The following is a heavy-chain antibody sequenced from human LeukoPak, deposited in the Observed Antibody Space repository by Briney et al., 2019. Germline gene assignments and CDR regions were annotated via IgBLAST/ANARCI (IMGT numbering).Heavy chain of an antibody. J-gene: IGHJ4*02. CDR2: ISYSGST. CDR3: ARQYSSSSEAYFDY. Sequence: SETLSLTCTVSGGSISSSSYYWGWIRQPPGKGLEWIGSISYSGSTYYNPSLRSRVTISIDTSKNQFSLKLTSVTAADTAVYYCARQYSSSSEAYFDYWGQGTLVTVSS. D-gene: IGHD6-6*01. CDR1: GGSISSSSYY. V-gene: IGHV4-39*01.